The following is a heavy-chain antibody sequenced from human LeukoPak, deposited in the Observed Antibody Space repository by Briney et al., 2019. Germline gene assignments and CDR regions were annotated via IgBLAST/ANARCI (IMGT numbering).Heavy chain of an antibody. CDR1: GFTFSSYA. Sequence: GGSLRLSCAASGFTFSSYAMSWVRQAPGKGLEWVSAISGSGGSAYYADSVKGRFTISRDNSKNTLYLQMNSLRAEDTAAYYCAKDRRAYSSSWYRNWGQGTLVTVSS. CDR3: AKDRRAYSSSWYRN. V-gene: IGHV3-23*01. CDR2: ISGSGGSA. D-gene: IGHD6-13*01. J-gene: IGHJ4*02.